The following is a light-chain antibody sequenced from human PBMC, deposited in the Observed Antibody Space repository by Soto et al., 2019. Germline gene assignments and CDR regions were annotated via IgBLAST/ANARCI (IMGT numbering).Light chain of an antibody. CDR2: DVS. V-gene: IGLV2-14*01. J-gene: IGLJ2*01. Sequence: QSALTQPASVSGSPGQSITISCTGTSSDVGDYNYVSWYQQHPGKAPKLMIFDVSNRPSGVSNRFSGSKSGNTASLTISGLQAEDEADYYCSSYTSSYTVVFGGGTQLTVL. CDR1: SSDVGDYNY. CDR3: SSYTSSYTVV.